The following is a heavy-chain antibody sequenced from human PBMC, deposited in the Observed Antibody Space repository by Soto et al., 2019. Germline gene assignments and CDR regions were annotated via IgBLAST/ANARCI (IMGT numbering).Heavy chain of an antibody. J-gene: IGHJ6*02. V-gene: IGHV4-4*02. CDR1: GGSISSSAW. CDR3: ARGYYDFWSGSLYYYYYGMDV. D-gene: IGHD3-3*01. CDR2: INHSGST. Sequence: SETLSLTCAVSGGSISSSAWWSWVRRPPGKGLEWIGEINHSGSTNYDPSLKSRVTISVDTSKNQFSLKLSSVTAADTAVYYCARGYYDFWSGSLYYYYYGMDVWGQGTTVTVSS.